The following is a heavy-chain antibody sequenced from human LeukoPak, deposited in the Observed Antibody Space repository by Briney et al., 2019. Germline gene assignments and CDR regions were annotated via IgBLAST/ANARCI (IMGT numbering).Heavy chain of an antibody. J-gene: IGHJ5*02. CDR3: ARVARYQTTVVTLNRFDP. Sequence: PGGSLRLSCVASGFTFSSHSMNWVRQAPGKGLEWVASISSGSDHIYYADSVKGRFTISRDNAKNSLYLQMNSLRAEDTAVYYCARVARYQTTVVTLNRFDPWGQGTLVTVSS. V-gene: IGHV3-21*04. CDR2: ISSGSDHI. D-gene: IGHD4-23*01. CDR1: GFTFSSHS.